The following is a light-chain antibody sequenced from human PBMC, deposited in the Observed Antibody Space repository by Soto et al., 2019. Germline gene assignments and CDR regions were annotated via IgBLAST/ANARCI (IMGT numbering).Light chain of an antibody. J-gene: IGKJ1*01. CDR2: DAS. V-gene: IGKV3-20*01. Sequence: EKVMTQSPATLSVSPGERATLSCRASQSVSSTLAWYQQKPGQAPRLLIYDASSRATGIPDRFSGSGSGTDFTLTISRLEPEDFAVYYCQQYGSSRWTFGQGTKVEIK. CDR3: QQYGSSRWT. CDR1: QSVSST.